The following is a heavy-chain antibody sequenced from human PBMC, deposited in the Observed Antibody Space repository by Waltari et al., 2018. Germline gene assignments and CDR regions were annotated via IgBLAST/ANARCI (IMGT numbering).Heavy chain of an antibody. CDR2: IIPMYGTT. V-gene: IGHV1-69*01. Sequence: QVQLVQSGAEVKKPGSSVKVSCKASGGTLRSYVISWVRQAPGQGLEWMGGIIPMYGTTNCAQKFQGRVTITADEATSTFYMELSSLRVEDTATYYCARVRKQWELLVTSSGYSAMYVWGQGTTVTVSS. J-gene: IGHJ6*02. D-gene: IGHD1-26*01. CDR1: GGTLRSYV. CDR3: ARVRKQWELLVTSSGYSAMYV.